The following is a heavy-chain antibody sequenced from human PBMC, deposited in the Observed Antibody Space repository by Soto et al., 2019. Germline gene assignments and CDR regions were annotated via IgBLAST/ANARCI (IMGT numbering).Heavy chain of an antibody. CDR2: VSHSGRT. CDR3: ARVAMENYHDMWSGSTSSTLDV. D-gene: IGHD3-3*01. V-gene: IGHV4-59*13. CDR1: GGSMRGYS. J-gene: IGHJ6*02. Sequence: SETLSLTCKVSGGSMRGYSWSWIRQTPGEGLEWIGYVSHSGRTDYSPSLKNRVTISLDMSKNHFALHVNSVDPADTAVYYCARVAMENYHDMWSGSTSSTLDVWGQGTTVTVPS.